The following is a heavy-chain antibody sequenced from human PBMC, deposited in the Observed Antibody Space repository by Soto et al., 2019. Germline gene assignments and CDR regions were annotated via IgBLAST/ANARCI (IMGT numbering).Heavy chain of an antibody. Sequence: LRLSCAASGFTFSSYGMHWVRQAPGKGLEWVAVISYDGSNKYYADSVKGRFTISRDNSKNTLYLQMNSLRAEDTAVYYCAKQPLIAVAELDYWGQGTLVTVSS. D-gene: IGHD6-19*01. CDR2: ISYDGSNK. J-gene: IGHJ4*02. CDR3: AKQPLIAVAELDY. CDR1: GFTFSSYG. V-gene: IGHV3-30*18.